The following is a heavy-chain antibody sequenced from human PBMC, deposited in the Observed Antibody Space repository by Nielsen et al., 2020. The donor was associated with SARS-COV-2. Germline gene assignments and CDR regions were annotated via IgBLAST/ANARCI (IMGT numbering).Heavy chain of an antibody. D-gene: IGHD3-10*01. Sequence: WIRQRPGKGLEWIGYFYNSGSTNYNPSLKSRFAISVDSSKNQLSLKLSSVTAADTAIYYCARGQSGLVWFDSWGQGTLVTVSS. CDR3: ARGQSGLVWFDS. J-gene: IGHJ5*01. V-gene: IGHV4-59*01. CDR2: FYNSGST.